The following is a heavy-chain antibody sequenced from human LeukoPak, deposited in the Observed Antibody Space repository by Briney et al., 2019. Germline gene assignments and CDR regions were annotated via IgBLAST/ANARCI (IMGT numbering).Heavy chain of an antibody. Sequence: SGGSLRLSCIASGFTLSSYEMSWIRQAPGKGLEWVSSVDYSGGDTHYADSVMGRFTISRDNSKNTLYLQMNSLRAEDTAVYYCAKISRRNYGSVIGPTKGYMDVWGKGTTVTVSS. CDR3: AKISRRNYGSVIGPTKGYMDV. J-gene: IGHJ6*04. CDR1: GFTLSSYE. D-gene: IGHD3-10*01. CDR2: VDYSGGDT. V-gene: IGHV3-23*01.